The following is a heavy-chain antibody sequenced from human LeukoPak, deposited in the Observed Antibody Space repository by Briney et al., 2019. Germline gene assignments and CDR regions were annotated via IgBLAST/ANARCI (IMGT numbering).Heavy chain of an antibody. CDR2: INPNSGDT. J-gene: IGHJ4*02. CDR3: AKNPYEYYFDY. V-gene: IGHV1-2*02. Sequence: GASVKVSCKASGYTFTGYYMHWVRQAPGQGLEWMGWINPNSGDTNYAQKFQGRVTMTRDTSISTAYMELSRLTSDDTAVYYCAKNPYEYYFDYWGQGTLVTVSS. D-gene: IGHD5-12*01. CDR1: GYTFTGYY.